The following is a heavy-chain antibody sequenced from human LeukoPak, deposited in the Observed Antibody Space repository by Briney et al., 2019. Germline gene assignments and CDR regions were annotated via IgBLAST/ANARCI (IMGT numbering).Heavy chain of an antibody. CDR2: IKQDGSEK. J-gene: IGHJ4*02. CDR1: GFTFSSYW. Sequence: GGSLRLSCVPSGFTFSSYWMSWVRQAPGKGLEWVANIKQDGSEKYYVGSVKGRFIISRDNAKNSLYLQMNSLRAEGTAVYYCARAMEPYYDSNGCDYWGQGTPVTVSS. CDR3: ARAMEPYYDSNGCDY. D-gene: IGHD3-22*01. V-gene: IGHV3-7*01.